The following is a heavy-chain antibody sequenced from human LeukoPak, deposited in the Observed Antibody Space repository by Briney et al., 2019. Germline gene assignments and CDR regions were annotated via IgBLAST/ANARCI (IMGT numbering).Heavy chain of an antibody. CDR1: GFTFSDYY. CDR3: ARVDGRDYFDY. V-gene: IGHV3-11*01. Sequence: GGSLRLSCAASGFTFSDYYMSWIRQAPGKGLEWVSYISSSGSTIYYADSVKGRFTISRDNAKNSLHLQMNRLRAEVTAVYYCARVDGRDYFDYWGQGTLVTVSS. CDR2: ISSSGSTI. D-gene: IGHD2-15*01. J-gene: IGHJ4*02.